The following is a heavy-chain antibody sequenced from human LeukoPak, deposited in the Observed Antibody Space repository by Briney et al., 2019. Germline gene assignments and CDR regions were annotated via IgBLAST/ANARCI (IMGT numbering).Heavy chain of an antibody. D-gene: IGHD3-10*01. CDR2: IWYDGSNK. CDR3: ARDRLLIYYFDY. V-gene: IGHV3-33*01. J-gene: IGHJ4*02. CDR1: GFTFSSYG. Sequence: GGSLRLSCAASGFTFSSYGMRWVRQAPGKGLEWVAVIWYDGSNKYYADSVKGRFTISRDNSKNTLYLQMNSLRAEDTAVYYCARDRLLIYYFDYWGQGTLVTVSS.